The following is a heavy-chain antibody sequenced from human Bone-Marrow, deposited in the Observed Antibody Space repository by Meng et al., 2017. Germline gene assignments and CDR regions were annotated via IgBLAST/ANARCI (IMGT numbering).Heavy chain of an antibody. CDR3: ARATQRGYTLRVGFDP. Sequence: QAQLQESDPGLVKPSETLSLTCTVSGGSIYGSAYYWGWFRQPPGKGLEWIGSIYYSGGTYYNPSLKSRVTISVDTSKNQFSLKLSSVTAADTAVYYCARATQRGYTLRVGFDPWGQGTLVTVSS. D-gene: IGHD5-18*01. J-gene: IGHJ5*02. V-gene: IGHV4-39*01. CDR2: IYYSGGT. CDR1: GGSIYGSAYY.